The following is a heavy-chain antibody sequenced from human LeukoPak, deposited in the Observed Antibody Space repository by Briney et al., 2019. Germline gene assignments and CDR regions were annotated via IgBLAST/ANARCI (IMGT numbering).Heavy chain of an antibody. CDR2: INQDGSER. J-gene: IGHJ4*02. Sequence: GGSLRLSCAASGFTFSSDWMSWGRQAPGKGLEWVAKINQDGSERYYADSVKGRFAISRDNAKNSLSLEMNSLRAEDTAVYYCARDRWDLDYWGQGTLVTVSS. D-gene: IGHD1-26*01. CDR1: GFTFSSDW. V-gene: IGHV3-7*01. CDR3: ARDRWDLDY.